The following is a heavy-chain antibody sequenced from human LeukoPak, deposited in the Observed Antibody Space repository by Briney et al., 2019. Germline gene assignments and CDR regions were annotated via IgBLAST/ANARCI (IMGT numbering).Heavy chain of an antibody. CDR3: ARDTYYDILTGYYDY. CDR1: GFTFSSYS. CDR2: ISSSSSTI. V-gene: IGHV3-48*04. Sequence: GGSLRLSCAASGFTFSSYSMNWVRQAPGKGLEWVSYISSSSSTIYYADSVKGRFTISRDNAKNSLYLQMNSLRAEDTAVYYCARDTYYDILTGYYDYWGQGTLVTVSS. D-gene: IGHD3-9*01. J-gene: IGHJ4*02.